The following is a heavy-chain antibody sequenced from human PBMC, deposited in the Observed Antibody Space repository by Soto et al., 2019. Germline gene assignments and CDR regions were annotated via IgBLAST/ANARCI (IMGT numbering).Heavy chain of an antibody. CDR3: AREGRDYDFWSGPRGYYYYYMDV. CDR2: IKQDGSEK. V-gene: IGHV3-7*01. Sequence: GGSLRLSCAASGFTFSSYWMSWVRQAPGKGLEWVANIKQDGSEKYYVDSVKGRFTISRDNAKNSLYLQMNSLRAEDTAVYYCAREGRDYDFWSGPRGYYYYYMDVWGKGTTVTVSS. D-gene: IGHD3-3*01. J-gene: IGHJ6*03. CDR1: GFTFSSYW.